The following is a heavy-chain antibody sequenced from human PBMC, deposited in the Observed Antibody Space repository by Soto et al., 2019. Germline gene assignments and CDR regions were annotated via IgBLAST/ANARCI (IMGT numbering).Heavy chain of an antibody. J-gene: IGHJ4*02. Sequence: QVQRMESGGGVVQPGRSLRLSCAASGFTFSSYGRHWVRQAPGKGLEWVAVIWYDGSNKYYADSVKGRFTISRGNSKNTLYLQMNSLRAEDTAVYYCAREIQHYDILTGYYFGYWGQRTLVTVSS. D-gene: IGHD3-9*01. CDR2: IWYDGSNK. CDR3: AREIQHYDILTGYYFGY. CDR1: GFTFSSYG. V-gene: IGHV3-33*01.